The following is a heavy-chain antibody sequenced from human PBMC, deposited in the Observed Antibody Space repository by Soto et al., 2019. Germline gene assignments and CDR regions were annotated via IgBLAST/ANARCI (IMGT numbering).Heavy chain of an antibody. CDR2: ISSSGSAI. J-gene: IGHJ3*02. D-gene: IGHD4-17*01. Sequence: GGSLMLSCGSSGFTFSYYYMILLRPAPGKGLEWVSYISSSGSAIYYADSVKGRFTISRDNAKNTLYLQMNSLRAEDTAVYYCARRTAHDACDIWGQGTMVTVSS. V-gene: IGHV3-11*04. CDR1: GFTFSYYY. CDR3: ARRTAHDACDI.